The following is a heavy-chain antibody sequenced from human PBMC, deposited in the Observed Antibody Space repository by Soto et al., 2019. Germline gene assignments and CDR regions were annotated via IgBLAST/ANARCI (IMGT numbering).Heavy chain of an antibody. CDR2: IYYSGST. Sequence: TSETLSLTCTVSGGSISSYYWSWIRQPPGKGLEWIGYIYYSGSTNYNPSLKSRVTISVDTSKNQFSLKLSSVTAADTAVYYCARDSIAVAANYFDYWGQGILVTVSS. CDR3: ARDSIAVAANYFDY. J-gene: IGHJ4*02. D-gene: IGHD6-19*01. CDR1: GGSISSYY. V-gene: IGHV4-59*12.